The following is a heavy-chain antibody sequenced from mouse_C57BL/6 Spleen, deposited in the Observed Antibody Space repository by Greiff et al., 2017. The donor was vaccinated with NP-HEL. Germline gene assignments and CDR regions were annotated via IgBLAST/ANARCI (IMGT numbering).Heavy chain of an antibody. Sequence: EVKLVESGGGLVKPGGSLKLSCAASGFTFSDYGMHWVRQAPEKGLEWVAYISSGSSTIYYADTVKGRFTISRDNAKNTLFLQMTSLRSEDTAMYYCAREDYYYGSSREYYAMDYWGQGTSVTVSS. D-gene: IGHD1-1*01. CDR2: ISSGSSTI. J-gene: IGHJ4*01. CDR3: AREDYYYGSSREYYAMDY. CDR1: GFTFSDYG. V-gene: IGHV5-17*01.